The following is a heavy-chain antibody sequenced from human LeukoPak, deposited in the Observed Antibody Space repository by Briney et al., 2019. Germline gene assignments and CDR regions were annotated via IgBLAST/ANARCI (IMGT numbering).Heavy chain of an antibody. J-gene: IGHJ4*02. CDR2: ISSYNGNT. Sequence: ASVKVSCKASDYTFTSYGLSWVRPAAGQGLEGMGWISSYNGNTNYAQKLQGRVTMTTDTSTSTAYMELRSLRSDDTAVYYCARDPTLGGSPFYFDYWGQGPLVTVSS. D-gene: IGHD1-26*01. CDR1: DYTFTSYG. CDR3: ARDPTLGGSPFYFDY. V-gene: IGHV1-18*01.